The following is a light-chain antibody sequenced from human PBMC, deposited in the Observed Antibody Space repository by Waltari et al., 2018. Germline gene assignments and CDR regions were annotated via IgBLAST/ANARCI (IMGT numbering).Light chain of an antibody. CDR2: GTS. CDR3: QQYGDLPVS. J-gene: IGKJ4*01. Sequence: DIQMTQSPSSLAASVGDRVTITCRASQDIRNYLNLYPQKPGKAPNLLIYGTSNLEAGVPSRFSGHGSGTDFTFTISSLQPEDVATYFCQQYGDLPVSFGGGTKVEIK. V-gene: IGKV1-33*01. CDR1: QDIRNY.